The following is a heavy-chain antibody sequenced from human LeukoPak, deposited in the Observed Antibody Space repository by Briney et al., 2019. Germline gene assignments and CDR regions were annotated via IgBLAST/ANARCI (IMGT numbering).Heavy chain of an antibody. V-gene: IGHV3-23*01. J-gene: IGHJ4*02. CDR1: GFTFSSYA. Sequence: GGSLRLSCAASGFTFSSYAMSWVRQAPGKGLEWVSAISGSGGSTYYADSVKGRFTISRDNSKNTLYLQMSSLRAEDTAVYYCAKEALGYCSSTSCYGMDYWGQGTLVTVSS. D-gene: IGHD2-2*01. CDR3: AKEALGYCSSTSCYGMDY. CDR2: ISGSGGST.